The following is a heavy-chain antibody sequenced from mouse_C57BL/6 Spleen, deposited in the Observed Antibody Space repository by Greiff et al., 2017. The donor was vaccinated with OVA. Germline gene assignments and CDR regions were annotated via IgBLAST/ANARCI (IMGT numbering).Heavy chain of an antibody. CDR1: GYTFTSYW. Sequence: QVHVKQSGAELVKPGASVKLSCKASGYTFTSYWMHWVKQRPGQGLEWIGMIHPNSGSTNYNEKFKSKATLTVDKSSSTAYMQLSSLTSEDSAVYYCAREGGKGSLDYWGQGTTLTVSS. CDR2: IHPNSGST. CDR3: AREGGKGSLDY. V-gene: IGHV1-64*01. D-gene: IGHD3-3*01. J-gene: IGHJ2*01.